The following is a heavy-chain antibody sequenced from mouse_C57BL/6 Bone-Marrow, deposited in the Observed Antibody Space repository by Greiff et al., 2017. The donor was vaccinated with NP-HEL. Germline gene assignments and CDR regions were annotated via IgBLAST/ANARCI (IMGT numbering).Heavy chain of an antibody. Sequence: VQLQQPGAELVMPGASVKLSCKASGYTFTSYWMHWVKQRPGQGLEWIGEIDPSDSYTNYNQKFKGKSTLTVDKSSSTAYMQLSSLTSEDSAVYYCAMGDGSVYWYFDVWGTGTTVTVSS. J-gene: IGHJ1*03. V-gene: IGHV1-69*01. CDR2: IDPSDSYT. CDR3: AMGDGSVYWYFDV. CDR1: GYTFTSYW. D-gene: IGHD1-1*01.